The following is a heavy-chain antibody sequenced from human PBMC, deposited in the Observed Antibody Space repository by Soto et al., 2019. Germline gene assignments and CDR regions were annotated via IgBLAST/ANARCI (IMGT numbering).Heavy chain of an antibody. V-gene: IGHV3-11*06. Sequence: GGSLRLSCEASGFTFSDYYRSWIRQAPGKGLEWIAYSSNSGTFTKYADSVKGRFSTSSDNAKNSLYLQINNLSGEDTATYFCARSGDNYNLLDYWGQGTPVTVSS. CDR1: GFTFSDYY. CDR2: SSNSGTFT. J-gene: IGHJ4*02. D-gene: IGHD1-1*01. CDR3: ARSGDNYNLLDY.